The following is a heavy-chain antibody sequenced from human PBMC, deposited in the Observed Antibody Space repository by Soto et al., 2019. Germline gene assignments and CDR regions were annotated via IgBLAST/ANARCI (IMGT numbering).Heavy chain of an antibody. J-gene: IGHJ4*02. D-gene: IGHD6-13*01. CDR3: AKAQGSSWYAIDY. V-gene: IGHV3-23*01. CDR1: GFTFSNYA. CDR2: ISGSGGST. Sequence: EVQLLESGGGLVQPGGSLRLSCAASGFTFSNYAVTWVRQAPGKGLEWVSTISGSGGSTYYADSVKGRFTISRDNSKNTLYLQMNSLRAEDTAVYYCAKAQGSSWYAIDYWGQGTLVTVSS.